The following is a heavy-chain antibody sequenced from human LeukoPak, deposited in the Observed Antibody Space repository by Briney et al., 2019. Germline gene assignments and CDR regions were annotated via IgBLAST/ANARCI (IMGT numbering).Heavy chain of an antibody. CDR3: ARLGYCSSTSCYAFDY. D-gene: IGHD2-2*01. Sequence: PGGSLRLSCAASGFTFSSYSMNWVRQAPGKGLEWVSPISSSSSYIYYADSVKGRFTISRDNAKNSLYLQMNSLRAEDTAVYYCARLGYCSSTSCYAFDYWGQGTLVTVSS. CDR2: ISSSSSYI. CDR1: GFTFSSYS. V-gene: IGHV3-21*01. J-gene: IGHJ4*02.